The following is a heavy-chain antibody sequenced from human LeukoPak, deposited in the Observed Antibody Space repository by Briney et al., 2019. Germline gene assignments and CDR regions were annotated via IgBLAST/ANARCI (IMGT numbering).Heavy chain of an antibody. CDR3: AKDWPSGSYPYWYFDL. D-gene: IGHD1-26*01. Sequence: PGGSLRLSCAASGFTFSSYAMHWVRQAPGKGLEYVSAISSNGGSTDYANSVKGRFTISRDNSKNTLYLQMNSLRAEDTAVYYCAKDWPSGSYPYWYFDLWGRGTLVTVSS. CDR1: GFTFSSYA. CDR2: ISSNGGST. V-gene: IGHV3-64*01. J-gene: IGHJ2*01.